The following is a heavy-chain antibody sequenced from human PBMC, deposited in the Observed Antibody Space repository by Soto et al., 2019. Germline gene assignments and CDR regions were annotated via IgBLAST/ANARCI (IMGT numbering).Heavy chain of an antibody. CDR2: IWYDGSNK. V-gene: IGHV3-33*01. D-gene: IGHD2-15*01. Sequence: GGSLRLSCAASGFTFSSYGMYWVRQAPGKGLEWVAVIWYDGSNKYYADSVKGRFTISRDNSKNTLYLQMNSLRAEDTAVYYCARSRPSSHYYYYGMDVWGQGTTVTV. CDR3: ARSRPSSHYYYYGMDV. J-gene: IGHJ6*02. CDR1: GFTFSSYG.